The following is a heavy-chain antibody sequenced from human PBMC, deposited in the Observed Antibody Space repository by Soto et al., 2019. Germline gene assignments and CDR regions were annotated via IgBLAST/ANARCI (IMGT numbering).Heavy chain of an antibody. CDR3: ARLLGGSGSFIDY. J-gene: IGHJ4*02. CDR2: INSDGSST. V-gene: IGHV3-74*03. CDR1: GFIFSGYW. D-gene: IGHD3-10*01. Sequence: EVQLVESGGGLVQPGGSLRLSCAASGFIFSGYWMHWVRRAPGKGLVWVSRINSDGSSTTYADSVKGRFTISRDNGKNTMYLPMNSLRAEDTAVYYCARLLGGSGSFIDYWGQGTLVTVSS.